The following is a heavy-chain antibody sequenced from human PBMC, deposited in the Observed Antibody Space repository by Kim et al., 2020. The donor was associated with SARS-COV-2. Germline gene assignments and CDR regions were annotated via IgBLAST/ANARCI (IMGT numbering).Heavy chain of an antibody. D-gene: IGHD2-2*01. Sequence: SVKVSCKASGGTFSSYAISWVRQAPGQGLEWMGRIIPILGIANYAQKFQGRVTITADKSTSTAYMELSSLRSEDTAVYYCARVGYQLLSNYFDYWGQGTLVTVSS. CDR1: GGTFSSYA. CDR2: IIPILGIA. CDR3: ARVGYQLLSNYFDY. V-gene: IGHV1-69*04. J-gene: IGHJ4*02.